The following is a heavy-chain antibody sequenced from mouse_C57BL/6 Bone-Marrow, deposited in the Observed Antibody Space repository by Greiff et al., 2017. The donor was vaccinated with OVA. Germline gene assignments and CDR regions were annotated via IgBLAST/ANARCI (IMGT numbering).Heavy chain of an antibody. Sequence: EVKVVESGGGLVQPGGSLKLSCAASGFTFSDFYMYWIRQTPEKRLEWVAYISNGGGSTYYPDTVKGRFTISSDNAKNTLYLQMSRLKSEDTAMYYCARLDAMDYWGQGTSVTVSS. J-gene: IGHJ4*01. CDR3: ARLDAMDY. CDR2: ISNGGGST. CDR1: GFTFSDFY. V-gene: IGHV5-12*01.